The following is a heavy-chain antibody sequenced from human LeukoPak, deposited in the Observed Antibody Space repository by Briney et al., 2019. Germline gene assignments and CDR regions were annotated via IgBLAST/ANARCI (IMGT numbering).Heavy chain of an antibody. V-gene: IGHV3-30*14. Sequence: GGSLRLSCAASGFTFSSYAMHWVRQAPGKGLEWVAVISYDGSNKYYADSVKGRFTISRDNSKNTLYLQMNSLRAEDTAVYYCARVPPESSDAFDIWGQGTMVTVSS. CDR1: GFTFSSYA. J-gene: IGHJ3*02. CDR3: ARVPPESSDAFDI. CDR2: ISYDGSNK.